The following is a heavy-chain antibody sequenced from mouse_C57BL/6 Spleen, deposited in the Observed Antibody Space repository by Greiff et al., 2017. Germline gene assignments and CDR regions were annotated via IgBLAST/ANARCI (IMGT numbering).Heavy chain of an antibody. CDR1: GYTFTSYW. CDR2: FDPNSGGT. J-gene: IGHJ3*01. V-gene: IGHV1-72*01. Sequence: QVQLQQPGAELVKPGASVKLSCKASGYTFTSYWMHWVKQRPGRGLEWIGRFDPNSGGTKYNEKFKSKATLTVDKPSSTAYMQLSSLTSEDSAVYYCAREEIFIRGFAYWGQGTLVTVSA. CDR3: AREEIFIRGFAY. D-gene: IGHD1-1*01.